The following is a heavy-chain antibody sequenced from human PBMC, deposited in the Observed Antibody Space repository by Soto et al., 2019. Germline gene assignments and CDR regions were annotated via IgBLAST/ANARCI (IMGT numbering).Heavy chain of an antibody. CDR1: GGTFSSYA. CDR3: ASGSVTLPRYYYYYGMDV. D-gene: IGHD4-17*01. CDR2: IIPIFGTA. J-gene: IGHJ6*02. Sequence: QVQLVQSGAEVKKPGSSVKVSCKASGGTFSSYAISWVRQAPGQGLEWMGGIIPIFGTANYAQKFQGRVTITADESTITAYMELSSLRSEVTAVYYCASGSVTLPRYYYYYGMDVWGQGTTVTVSS. V-gene: IGHV1-69*01.